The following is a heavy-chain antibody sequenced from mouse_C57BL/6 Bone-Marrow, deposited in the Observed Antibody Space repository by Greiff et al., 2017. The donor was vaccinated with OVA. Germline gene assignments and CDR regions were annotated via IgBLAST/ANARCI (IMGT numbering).Heavy chain of an antibody. Sequence: QQSCKASGYTFTSNWMDWVKQRPGQGLEWIGNIYPSDSETHYNQKFKDKATLTVDKSSSTAYMQLSSLTSEDSAVYYCAREFYYGNYWGQGTTLTVSS. CDR1: GYTFTSNW. CDR3: AREFYYGNY. D-gene: IGHD2-1*01. J-gene: IGHJ2*01. CDR2: IYPSDSET. V-gene: IGHV1-61*01.